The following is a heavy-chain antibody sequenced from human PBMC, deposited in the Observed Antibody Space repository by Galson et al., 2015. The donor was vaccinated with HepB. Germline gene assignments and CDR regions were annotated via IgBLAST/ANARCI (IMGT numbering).Heavy chain of an antibody. Sequence: SLRLSCAASGFTVSSNYMSWVRQAPGKGLEWVSVIYSGGSTYYADSVKGRFTISRGNSKNTLYPQMNSLRAEDTAVYYCASGFTMISRLLDAFDIWGQGTMVTVSS. CDR3: ASGFTMISRLLDAFDI. CDR2: IYSGGST. V-gene: IGHV3-66*01. CDR1: GFTVSSNY. J-gene: IGHJ3*02. D-gene: IGHD3-22*01.